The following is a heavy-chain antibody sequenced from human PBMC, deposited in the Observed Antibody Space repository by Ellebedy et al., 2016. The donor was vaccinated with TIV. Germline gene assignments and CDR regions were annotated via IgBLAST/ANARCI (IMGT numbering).Heavy chain of an antibody. CDR1: GFTFSDYC. D-gene: IGHD3-3*01. CDR2: ISGSGVGT. CDR3: AKGVTIFGVELDY. V-gene: IGHV3-23*01. J-gene: IGHJ4*02. Sequence: GGSLRLSCAASGFTFSDYCMSWIRQAPGKGLEWVSVISGSGVGTYYADSVKGRFTISRDNSKNTLYLQMNSLRAEDTAVYYCAKGVTIFGVELDYWGQGTLVTVSS.